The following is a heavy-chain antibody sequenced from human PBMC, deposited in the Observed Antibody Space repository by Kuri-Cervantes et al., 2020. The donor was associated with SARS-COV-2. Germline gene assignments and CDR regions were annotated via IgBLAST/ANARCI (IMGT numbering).Heavy chain of an antibody. CDR3: ARGDGRAARLVY. Sequence: SQTLSLTCAVHGGSFRGYYRCWIPQPPGKGLEWIGEINLSGSTHYHPPLKSPVTISVNTFKNQFSLKLSPVTAADTAVYYCARGDGRAARLVYWGHGTLVTVSS. V-gene: IGHV4-34*01. CDR1: GGSFRGYY. D-gene: IGHD6-6*01. CDR2: INLSGST. J-gene: IGHJ4*01.